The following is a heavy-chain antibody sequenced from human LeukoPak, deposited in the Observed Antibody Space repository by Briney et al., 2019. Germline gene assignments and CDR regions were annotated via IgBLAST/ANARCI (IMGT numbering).Heavy chain of an antibody. J-gene: IGHJ4*02. CDR2: IKEDGSEK. Sequence: PGGSLRLSCAASGFTFSSYWMSWVRQAAGKGLEWVANIKEDGSEKYYVDSVKGRFIISRDNAKNSLYLQMNSLRAEDTAVYYCARDQGSGSYYNRFDYWGQGTLVTVSS. CDR1: GFTFSSYW. CDR3: ARDQGSGSYYNRFDY. V-gene: IGHV3-7*01. D-gene: IGHD3-10*01.